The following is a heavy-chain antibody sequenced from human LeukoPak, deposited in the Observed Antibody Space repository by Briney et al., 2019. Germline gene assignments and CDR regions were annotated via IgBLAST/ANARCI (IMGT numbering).Heavy chain of an antibody. V-gene: IGHV3-11*01. CDR1: GFIFSDYY. CDR2: ISSSGSTI. D-gene: IGHD6-6*01. J-gene: IGHJ4*02. Sequence: GGSLRLSCTASGFIFSDYYMSWIRQAPGKGLEWVSYISSSGSTIYYADSVKGRFTISRDNAKNSLYLQMNSLRAEDTAVYYCARDPGGYYSSFYFDYWGQGTLVTVSS. CDR3: ARDPGGYYSSFYFDY.